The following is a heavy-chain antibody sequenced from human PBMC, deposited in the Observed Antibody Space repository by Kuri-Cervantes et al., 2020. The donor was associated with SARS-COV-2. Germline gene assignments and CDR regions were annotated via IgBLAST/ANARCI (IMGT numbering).Heavy chain of an antibody. J-gene: IGHJ6*02. CDR3: ARLHLGYSNYAYNYYGMDV. Sequence: SETLSLTCTVSGGSISSYYWSWIRQPPGKGLEWIGYIYYSGSTNYNPSLKSRVTISVDTSTNQFSLKLTSVTAADTAVYYCARLHLGYSNYAYNYYGMDVWGHGTTVNVSS. V-gene: IGHV4-59*08. CDR1: GGSISSYY. D-gene: IGHD4-11*01. CDR2: IYYSGST.